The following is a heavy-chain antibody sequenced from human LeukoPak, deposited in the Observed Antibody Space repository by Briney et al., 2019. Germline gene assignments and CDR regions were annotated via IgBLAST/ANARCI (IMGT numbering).Heavy chain of an antibody. D-gene: IGHD3-10*01. J-gene: IGHJ4*02. V-gene: IGHV1-8*01. CDR3: ARDSYSRGVGNY. Sequence: ASVKVSCKASGYTFTSYDISWVRQATGQGLEWMGWMNPNSGNTGYAQKFQGRVTMTRNTSISTAYMELSSLRSEDTAVYYCARDSYSRGVGNYWGQGTLVTASS. CDR1: GYTFTSYD. CDR2: MNPNSGNT.